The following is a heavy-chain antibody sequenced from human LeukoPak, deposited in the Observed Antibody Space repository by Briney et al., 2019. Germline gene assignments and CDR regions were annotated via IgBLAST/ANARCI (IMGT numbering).Heavy chain of an antibody. V-gene: IGHV4-39*07. CDR2: IYYSGST. CDR1: GGSISSSSYY. Sequence: SETLSLTCTVSGGSISSSSYYWGWIRQPPGKGLEWIGSIYYSGSTYYNPSLKSRVTISVDTSKNQFSLKLSSVTAADTAVYYYARVCTEEAGEYYYDSSGSTNWFDPWGQGTLVTVSS. CDR3: ARVCTEEAGEYYYDSSGSTNWFDP. D-gene: IGHD3-22*01. J-gene: IGHJ5*02.